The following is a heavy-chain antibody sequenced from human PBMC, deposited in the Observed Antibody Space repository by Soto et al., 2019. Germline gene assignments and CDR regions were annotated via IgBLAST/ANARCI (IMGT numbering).Heavy chain of an antibody. Sequence: SETLSLTCAVYGGSFSGYYWSWIRQPPGKGLEWIGEINHSGSTNYNPSLKSRVTISVDTSKNQFSLKLSSVTAADTAVYYCARGRGVRGNKKKPPYFDHWGQRTLVTVSS. CDR1: GGSFSGYY. CDR3: ARGRGVRGNKKKPPYFDH. D-gene: IGHD3-10*01. J-gene: IGHJ4*02. V-gene: IGHV4-34*01. CDR2: INHSGST.